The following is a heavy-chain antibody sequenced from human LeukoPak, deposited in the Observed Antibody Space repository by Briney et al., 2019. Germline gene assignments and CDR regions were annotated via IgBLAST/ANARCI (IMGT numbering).Heavy chain of an antibody. D-gene: IGHD2/OR15-2a*01. CDR3: ARVINFYYYMDV. CDR1: GFTFSSYE. J-gene: IGHJ6*03. V-gene: IGHV3-48*03. Sequence: GGSLRLSCAASGFTFSSYEMNWVRQAPGRGLERVSYISSGGTGKYYADSVKGRFTISRDNAKNSLYLQMNSLRAEDTAIYYCARVINFYYYMDVWGKGTTVTISS. CDR2: ISSGGTGK.